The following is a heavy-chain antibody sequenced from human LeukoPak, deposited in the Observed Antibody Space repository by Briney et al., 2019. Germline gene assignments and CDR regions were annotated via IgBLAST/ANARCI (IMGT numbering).Heavy chain of an antibody. V-gene: IGHV1-2*06. CDR2: INPNSGGT. D-gene: IGHD1-26*01. CDR3: ASRKTIVGAAGDAFDI. J-gene: IGHJ3*02. Sequence: GASVKVARKASGYTFTGYYMHWVRQAPGQGLEWMGRINPNSGGTNYAQKFQGRVTMTRDTSISTAYMELSRLRSDDTAVYYCASRKTIVGAAGDAFDIWGQGTMVTVSS. CDR1: GYTFTGYY.